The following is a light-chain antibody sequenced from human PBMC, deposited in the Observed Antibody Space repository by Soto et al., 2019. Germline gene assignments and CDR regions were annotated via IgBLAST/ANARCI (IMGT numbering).Light chain of an antibody. CDR1: QGSTND. CDR3: LQHNSFPRT. CDR2: AAS. Sequence: DIQRIQTQRSLSASVGVWISVVGLACQGSTNDLGWYQQRPGKAPQRLIYAASTLQSGVPSRFSGSGSGTEFTHTISGLQPEDFAAYYCLQHNSFPRTFGQGTKVDIK. V-gene: IGKV1-17*01. J-gene: IGKJ1*01.